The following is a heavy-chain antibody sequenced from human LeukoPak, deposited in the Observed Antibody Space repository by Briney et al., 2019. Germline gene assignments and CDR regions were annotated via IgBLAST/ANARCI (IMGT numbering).Heavy chain of an antibody. D-gene: IGHD2-21*01. V-gene: IGHV4-34*01. CDR1: GGSFSGYY. CDR2: INHSGST. CDR3: AKSYCNRLYPNLHLDY. Sequence: PSETLSLTCAVYGGSFSGYYWSWIRQPPGKGLEWIGEINHSGSTNYNPSLKSRVTISVDTSKNQFSLKLSSVTAADTAVYYFAKSYCNRLYPNLHLDYRGQGTLV. J-gene: IGHJ4*02.